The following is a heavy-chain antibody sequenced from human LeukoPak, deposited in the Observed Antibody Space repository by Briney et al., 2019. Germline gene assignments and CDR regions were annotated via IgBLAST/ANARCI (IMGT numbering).Heavy chain of an antibody. J-gene: IGHJ3*02. D-gene: IGHD5-24*01. Sequence: ASVKVSCKASGYTFTSYYMHWVRQAPGQGLEWMGIINPSGGSTSYAQKFQGRVTMTRDTSTSTAYMELSSLRSEDTAVYYCARELGDGYNLTGGAFDIWGQGTMVTVSS. CDR3: ARELGDGYNLTGGAFDI. CDR2: INPSGGST. V-gene: IGHV1-46*03. CDR1: GYTFTSYY.